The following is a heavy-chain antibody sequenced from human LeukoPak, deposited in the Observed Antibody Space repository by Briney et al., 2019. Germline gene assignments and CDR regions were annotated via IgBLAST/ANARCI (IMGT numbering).Heavy chain of an antibody. V-gene: IGHV4-34*01. CDR1: GGSFSGYY. J-gene: IGHJ6*02. CDR3: ARDKQEGVGATRVGPYYYYGMDV. Sequence: PSETLSLTCAVYGGSFSGYYWSWIRQPPGKGLEWIGEINHSGSTNYNPSLKSRVTISVDTSKNQFSLKLSSVTAADTAVYYCARDKQEGVGATRVGPYYYYGMDVWGQGTTVTVSS. CDR2: INHSGST. D-gene: IGHD1-26*01.